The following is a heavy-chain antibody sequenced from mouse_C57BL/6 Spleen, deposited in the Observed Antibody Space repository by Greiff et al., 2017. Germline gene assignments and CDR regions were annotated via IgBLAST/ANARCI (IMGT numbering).Heavy chain of an antibody. CDR2: ISSGSSTI. CDR1: GFTFSDYG. J-gene: IGHJ1*03. CDR3: ARGLYCGNLWYFDV. V-gene: IGHV5-17*01. Sequence: EVKLQESGGGLVKPGGSLKLSCAASGFTFSDYGMHWVRQAREKGLEWVAYISSGSSTIYYADTVKGRFTISRDNAKNTLFLQVTSLRSEDAAMYYCARGLYCGNLWYFDVWGTGTAVTVSS. D-gene: IGHD2-1*01.